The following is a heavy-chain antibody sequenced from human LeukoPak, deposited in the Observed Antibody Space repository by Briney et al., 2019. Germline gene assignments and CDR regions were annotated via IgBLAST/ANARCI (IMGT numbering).Heavy chain of an antibody. J-gene: IGHJ6*02. CDR3: ARGRGSSWYYYYYGMDV. D-gene: IGHD6-13*01. CDR1: GYTFTSYD. CDR2: MNPNSGNT. Sequence: ASVEVSCKASGYTFTSYDINWVRQATGQGLEWMGWMNPNSGNTGYAQKFQGRVTMTRNTSISTAYMELSSLRSEDTAVYYCARGRGSSWYYYYYGMDVWGQGTTVTVSS. V-gene: IGHV1-8*01.